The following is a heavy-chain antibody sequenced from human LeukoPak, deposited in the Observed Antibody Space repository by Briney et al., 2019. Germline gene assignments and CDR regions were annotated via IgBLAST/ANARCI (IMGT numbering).Heavy chain of an antibody. V-gene: IGHV3-30*18. D-gene: IGHD3-22*01. CDR3: AKHDTSGYYYYFHS. CDR1: GFTFSSYG. J-gene: IGHJ4*02. CDR2: ISYDGSNK. Sequence: GGSLRLSCAASGFTFSSYGMHWVRQAPGKGLEWVAVISYDGSNKYYADSVKGRFTISRDNSKNTLYLQMNSLRAEDTAVYYCAKHDTSGYYYYFHSWGQGTLVTVSS.